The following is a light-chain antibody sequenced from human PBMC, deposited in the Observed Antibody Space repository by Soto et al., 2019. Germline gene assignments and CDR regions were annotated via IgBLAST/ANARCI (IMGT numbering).Light chain of an antibody. CDR2: DAS. CDR1: QSVSSY. J-gene: IGKJ1*01. V-gene: IGKV3-11*01. Sequence: EIVLTQSPATLSSSPGESATLSCRASQSVSSYLAWYQQKPGQAPRLLIYDASDRATGIPARFSGSGSGTDFTHTISSLEPEDFAVYYCQQRSNWPRTFGQGTKVEIK. CDR3: QQRSNWPRT.